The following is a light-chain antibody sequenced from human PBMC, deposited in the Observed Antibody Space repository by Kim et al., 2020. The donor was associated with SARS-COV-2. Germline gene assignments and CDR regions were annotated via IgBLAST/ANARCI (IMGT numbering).Light chain of an antibody. J-gene: IGLJ2*01. CDR3: QSYDKSLGGWRI. Sequence: QSVLTQPPSVSGSPGQTVTISCTGTSSNIGADFHVHWYQQRPGTAPRLIIFANENRPSGVSDRFSGSKSGTSASLATTGLQADDEGDYYCQSYDKSLGGWRIFGGGTQLTVL. CDR1: SSNIGADFH. V-gene: IGLV1-40*01. CDR2: ANE.